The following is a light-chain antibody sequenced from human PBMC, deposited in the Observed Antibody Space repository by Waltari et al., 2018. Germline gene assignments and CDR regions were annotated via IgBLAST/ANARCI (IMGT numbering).Light chain of an antibody. V-gene: IGKV1-5*03. J-gene: IGKJ4*01. CDR1: QNINSW. CDR2: KSS. Sequence: DIQMTQSPSTLSAYVGDGVTITCRASQNINSWLAWYQQKPGKAPNLLISKSSTLESGGPSKVSGRGSGTEFTLTITNLQPDDFATYYCQQYHSSSLSFGGGTKVEI. CDR3: QQYHSSSLS.